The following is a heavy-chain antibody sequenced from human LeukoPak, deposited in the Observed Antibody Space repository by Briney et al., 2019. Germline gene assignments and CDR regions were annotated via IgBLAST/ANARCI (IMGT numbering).Heavy chain of an antibody. D-gene: IGHD1-1*01. CDR3: ASSGTTGNFDY. CDR2: ISAYNGNT. V-gene: IGHV1-18*01. Sequence: GASVKVSCKASGYTSSSYGISWVRQAPGQGLEWMGWISAYNGNTNYAQKLQGRVTMTTATSTSTAYMELRTLRSDDTAVYYCASSGTTGNFDYWGQGTLVTVSS. J-gene: IGHJ4*02. CDR1: GYTSSSYG.